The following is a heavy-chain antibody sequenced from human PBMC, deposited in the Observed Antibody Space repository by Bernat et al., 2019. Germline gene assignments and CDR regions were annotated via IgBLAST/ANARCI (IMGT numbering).Heavy chain of an antibody. J-gene: IGHJ4*02. CDR1: GGSISSSSYY. CDR2: IYYSGST. D-gene: IGHD4-11*01. V-gene: IGHV4-39*01. Sequence: QVQLQESGPGLVKPSGTLSLTCTVSGGSISSSSYYWGWVRQPPGKGLEWIGSIYYSGSTYYNPSHKSRITISVDTSKNQFSLKLSSVTAADTAVYYCARGSRLTKYYFDYWGQGTLVTVSS. CDR3: ARGSRLTKYYFDY.